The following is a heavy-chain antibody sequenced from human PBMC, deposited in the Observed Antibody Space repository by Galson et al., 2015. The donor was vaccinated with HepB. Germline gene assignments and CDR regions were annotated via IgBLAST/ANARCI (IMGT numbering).Heavy chain of an antibody. CDR3: AKAKWELLPIFDY. V-gene: IGHV3-30*18. D-gene: IGHD1-26*01. CDR1: GFVFSSYG. J-gene: IGHJ4*02. Sequence: SLRLSCAASGFVFSSYGMHWVRQAPGKGLEWVAVMSYDGSREYYADSVKGRFTISRDNSKNTLYLQMNSLRTEDTAVYYCAKAKWELLPIFDYWGQGTLVTVSS. CDR2: MSYDGSRE.